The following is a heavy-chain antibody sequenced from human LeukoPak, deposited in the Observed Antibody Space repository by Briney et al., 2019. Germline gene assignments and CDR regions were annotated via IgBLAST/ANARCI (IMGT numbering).Heavy chain of an antibody. J-gene: IGHJ6*02. CDR3: ARESLVSGTTRGNYYYYGMDV. V-gene: IGHV3-7*01. CDR1: GFTFSSYW. Sequence: GGSLRLSCAASGFTFSSYWMSWVRQAPGKGLEWVANIKQDGSETYYVDSVKGRFTISRDNAKNSLYLQMNSLRAEDTAVYFCARESLVSGTTRGNYYYYGMDVWGQGTTVTVSS. D-gene: IGHD1-7*01. CDR2: IKQDGSET.